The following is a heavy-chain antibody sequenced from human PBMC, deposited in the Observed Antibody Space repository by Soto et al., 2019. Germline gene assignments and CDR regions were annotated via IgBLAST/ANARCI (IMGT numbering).Heavy chain of an antibody. CDR1: GFSFSTYH. CDR2: ISTNGGST. D-gene: IGHD1-26*01. CDR3: AREGGSYYFDY. J-gene: IGHJ4*02. Sequence: GRSLRLSCAASGFSFSTYHMYWLRQAPRKGLEYVSTISTNGGSTYNANSVKGRFTISRDNSKNTLYLQMGSLRAEDMAVYYCAREGGSYYFDYWGQGTLVTVSS. V-gene: IGHV3-64*01.